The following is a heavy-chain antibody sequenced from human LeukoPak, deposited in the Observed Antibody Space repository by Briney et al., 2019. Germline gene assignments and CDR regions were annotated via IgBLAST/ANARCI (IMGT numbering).Heavy chain of an antibody. CDR1: GFTFSSYW. CDR3: ARAHIRGNYFDY. D-gene: IGHD3-16*01. V-gene: IGHV3-7*01. CDR2: IKQDGSEK. Sequence: GGSLRLCCAASGFTFSSYWMSWVRQAPGEGLEWVANIKQDGSEKYYVDSVKGRFTISRDNAKNSLYLQMNSLRAEDTAVYYCARAHIRGNYFDYWGQGTLVTVSS. J-gene: IGHJ4*02.